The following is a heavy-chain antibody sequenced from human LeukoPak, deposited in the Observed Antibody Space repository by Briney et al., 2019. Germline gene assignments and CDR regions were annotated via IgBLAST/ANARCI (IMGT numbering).Heavy chain of an antibody. CDR2: IYYSGSP. D-gene: IGHD3-22*01. CDR3: ARQIDDSSGYSHPDAFDI. Sequence: SETLSLTCTVSGGSLCRSRYYWGWIRQPPGKGLEWIGSIYYSGSPYYNPPLKSRVTISVDTSKYEFSLKLSSVTAADTAVYYCARQIDDSSGYSHPDAFDIWGQGTMVTVSS. V-gene: IGHV4-39*01. J-gene: IGHJ3*02. CDR1: GGSLCRSRYY.